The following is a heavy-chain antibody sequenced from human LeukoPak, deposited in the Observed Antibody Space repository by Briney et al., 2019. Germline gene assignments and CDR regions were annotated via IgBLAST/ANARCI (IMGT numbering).Heavy chain of an antibody. Sequence: PGGSLRLSCTASGFTFGDYAMSWFRQAPGKGLEWVGFIRSKAYGGTTEYAASVKGRFTISRDDSKSIAYLQMNSLKTEDTAVYYCTRDLGTIGYDILTGYYSGRDHYFDYWGQGTLVTVSS. CDR3: TRDLGTIGYDILTGYYSGRDHYFDY. V-gene: IGHV3-49*03. CDR2: IRSKAYGGTT. J-gene: IGHJ4*02. D-gene: IGHD3-9*01. CDR1: GFTFGDYA.